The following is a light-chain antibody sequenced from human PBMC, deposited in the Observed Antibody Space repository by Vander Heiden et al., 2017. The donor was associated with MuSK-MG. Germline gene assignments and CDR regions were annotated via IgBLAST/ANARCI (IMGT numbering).Light chain of an antibody. CDR3: QQYNSYWT. J-gene: IGKJ1*01. CDR2: DAS. V-gene: IGKV1-5*01. Sequence: DTQMTQSPSTLSASVGDRVTITSRASQSIRSWLAWYQQKPGKAPKLLIYDASSLKSGVPSRFSGSGSGTEFTLTISSLQPDDFATYYCQQYNSYWTFGQGTTVEIK. CDR1: QSIRSW.